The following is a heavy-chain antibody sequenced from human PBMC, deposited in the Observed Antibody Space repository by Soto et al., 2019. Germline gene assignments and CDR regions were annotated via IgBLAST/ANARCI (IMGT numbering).Heavy chain of an antibody. CDR3: ARTPPRASFEVDTAMDYYYYGMDV. D-gene: IGHD5-18*01. CDR1: GGTFSSYA. V-gene: IGHV1-69*10. CDR2: IIPILGIA. J-gene: IGHJ6*02. Sequence: ASVKVSCKASGGTFSSYAISWVRQAPGQGLEWMGGIIPILGIANYAQKFQGRVTITGDKSTSTAYMELSSLRSEDTAVYYCARTPPRASFEVDTAMDYYYYGMDVWGQGTTVTVSS.